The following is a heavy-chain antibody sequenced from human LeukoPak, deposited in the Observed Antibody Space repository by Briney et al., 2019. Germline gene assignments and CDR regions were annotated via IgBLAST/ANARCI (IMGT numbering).Heavy chain of an antibody. D-gene: IGHD5-12*01. CDR1: GGSISSYY. CDR3: ATYSGGHIDY. CDR2: IYYSGST. Sequence: PSETLSLTCAVSGGSISSYYWSWIRQPPGKGLEWIGYIYYSGSTNYNPSLKSRVTMSVDTSKNQFSLKLSSVTAADTAVYYCATYSGGHIDYWGQGSLVTVSS. J-gene: IGHJ4*02. V-gene: IGHV4-59*01.